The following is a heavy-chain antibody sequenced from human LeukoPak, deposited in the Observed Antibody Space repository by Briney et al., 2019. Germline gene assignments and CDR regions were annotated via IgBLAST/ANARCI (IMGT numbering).Heavy chain of an antibody. J-gene: IGHJ4*02. CDR1: GFTFSSYG. Sequence: GGSLRLSCAASGFTFSSYGMHWVRQAPGKGLEWVAFIRYDGSNEYYADSVKGRFTISRDNSKNTLYLQMNSLRAEDTAVYYCAKDQHGIVVVPAPIPFDYWGQGTLVTVSS. D-gene: IGHD2-2*01. CDR3: AKDQHGIVVVPAPIPFDY. CDR2: IRYDGSNE. V-gene: IGHV3-30*02.